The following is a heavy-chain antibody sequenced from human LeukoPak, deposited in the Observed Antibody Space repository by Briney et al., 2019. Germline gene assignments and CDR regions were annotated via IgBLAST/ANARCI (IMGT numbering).Heavy chain of an antibody. D-gene: IGHD4-17*01. CDR3: ARTADYGDYFDY. J-gene: IGHJ4*02. CDR2: IYHSGST. V-gene: IGHV4-30-2*01. Sequence: PSQTLSLTCAVSGGSISSGGYSWSWIRQPPGKGLEWIGYIYHSGSTYYNPSLKSRVTISVDRSKNQFSLKLSSVTAAHTAVYYCARTADYGDYFDYWGQGTLVTVSS. CDR1: GGSISSGGYS.